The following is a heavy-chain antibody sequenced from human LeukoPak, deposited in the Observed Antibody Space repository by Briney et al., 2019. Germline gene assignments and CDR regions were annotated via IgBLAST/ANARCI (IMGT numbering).Heavy chain of an antibody. CDR2: ISSSSSYI. CDR1: GFTFSSYS. V-gene: IGHV3-21*01. Sequence: PGGSLRLSCAASGFTFSSYSMNWVRQAPGKGLEWVSSISSSSSYIYYADSVKGRFTISRDNAKNSLYLQMNSLRAEDTAVYYCARDEVVVAATDPFDYWGQGTLVTVSS. CDR3: ARDEVVVAATDPFDY. J-gene: IGHJ4*02. D-gene: IGHD2-15*01.